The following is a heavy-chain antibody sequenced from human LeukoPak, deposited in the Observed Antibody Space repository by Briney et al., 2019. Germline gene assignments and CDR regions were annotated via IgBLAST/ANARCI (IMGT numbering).Heavy chain of an antibody. J-gene: IGHJ4*02. V-gene: IGHV1-2*02. D-gene: IGHD2-15*01. CDR1: GYSSTSEH. CDR2: INPNSGGT. Sequence: ASVKVSCKATGYSSTSEHMHWVRQAPGQGPEWMGWINPNSGGTIYAQKFQGRVTMTRETSISTAYMELTRLRSDDTAVYYCAREFGGLDYWGQGTLVTVSS. CDR3: AREFGGLDY.